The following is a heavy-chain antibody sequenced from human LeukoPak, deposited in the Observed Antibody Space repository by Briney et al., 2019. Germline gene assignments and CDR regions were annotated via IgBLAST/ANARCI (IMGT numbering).Heavy chain of an antibody. J-gene: IGHJ4*02. CDR2: ISLRGLT. V-gene: IGHV4-4*02. CDR3: SRENGAFSPFGY. D-gene: IGHD2-8*01. CDR1: GGSISNTNW. Sequence: PSETLSLTCGVSGGSISNTNWWSWVRQPPGQGLEWIGEISLRGLTNYNPSLKSRVTVSLDKSKNHLSLNLTSVTAADTAVYYCSRENGAFSPFGYWGQGTLVTVPS.